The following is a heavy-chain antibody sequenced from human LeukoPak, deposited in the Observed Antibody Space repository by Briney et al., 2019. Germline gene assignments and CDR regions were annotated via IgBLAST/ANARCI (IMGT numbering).Heavy chain of an antibody. CDR1: GFTLSSYA. Sequence: GGSLRLSCAASGFTLSSYAMSWVRQAPGKGLEWVSAISDSGNTYHADSVKGRFTISRDSSKNTLFLQMNRLRPEDAAVYYCARAVYYGSGSASPLFDPWGQGTLVTVSS. D-gene: IGHD3-10*01. J-gene: IGHJ5*02. V-gene: IGHV3-23*01. CDR2: ISDSGNT. CDR3: ARAVYYGSGSASPLFDP.